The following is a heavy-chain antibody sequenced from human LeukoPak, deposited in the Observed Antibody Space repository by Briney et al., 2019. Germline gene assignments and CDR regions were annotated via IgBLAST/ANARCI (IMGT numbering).Heavy chain of an antibody. J-gene: IGHJ3*02. D-gene: IGHD4-17*01. CDR3: ASARYYPDDYGDSHDAFDI. CDR2: ISAYNGNT. CDR1: GYTFTSYG. V-gene: IGHV1-18*01. Sequence: ASVKVSCKASGYTFTSYGISWVRQAPGQGLEWMGWISAYNGNTNYAQKLQGRVTMTTDTSTSTAYMELRSLRSDDTAVYYCASARYYPDDYGDSHDAFDIWGQGTMVTVSS.